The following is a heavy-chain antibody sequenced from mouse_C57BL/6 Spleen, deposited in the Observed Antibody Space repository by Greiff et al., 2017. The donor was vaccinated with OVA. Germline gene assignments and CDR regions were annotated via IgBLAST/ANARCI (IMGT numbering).Heavy chain of an antibody. D-gene: IGHD2-1*01. CDR1: GYTFTDYY. Sequence: VQLQQSGPELVKPGASVKISCKASGYTFTDYYMNWVKQSHGKSLEWIGDINPNNGGTSYNQKFKGKATLTVDKSSSTAYMELRSLTSEDSAVYYCARPLYSPYAMDYWGQGTSVTVSS. J-gene: IGHJ4*01. V-gene: IGHV1-26*01. CDR2: INPNNGGT. CDR3: ARPLYSPYAMDY.